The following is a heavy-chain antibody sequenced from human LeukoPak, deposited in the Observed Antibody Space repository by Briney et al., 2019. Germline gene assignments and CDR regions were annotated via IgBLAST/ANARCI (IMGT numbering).Heavy chain of an antibody. CDR2: SRNKANSYIT. J-gene: IGHJ6*02. D-gene: IGHD6-13*01. CDR1: GFTFSNAW. Sequence: GGSLRLSCAASGFTFSNAWMDWVRQAPGKGLEWVGRSRNKANSYITEYAASVKGRFTISRDDSENSLYLQMNSLKTEDTAVYYCAREESIAAAGRGYYYYGMDVWGQGTTVTVSS. V-gene: IGHV3-72*01. CDR3: AREESIAAAGRGYYYYGMDV.